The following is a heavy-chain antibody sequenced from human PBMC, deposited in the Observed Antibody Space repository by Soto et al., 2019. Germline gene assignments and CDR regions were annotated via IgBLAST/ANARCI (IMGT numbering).Heavy chain of an antibody. J-gene: IGHJ5*02. CDR2: IDPSDSYT. D-gene: IGHD1-26*01. Sequence: GESQKISCKGSGYSFTIYWMSCVRQMPGKGLEWMGRIDPSDSYTNYSPSFQGHVTISADKSISTAYLQWSSLKASDTAMYYCARYSGSYRGSWFDPWGQGNLVTVSS. CDR3: ARYSGSYRGSWFDP. V-gene: IGHV5-10-1*01. CDR1: GYSFTIYW.